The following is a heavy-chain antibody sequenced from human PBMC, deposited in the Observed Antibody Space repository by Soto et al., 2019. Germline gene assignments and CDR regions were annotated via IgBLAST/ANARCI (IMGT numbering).Heavy chain of an antibody. D-gene: IGHD3-10*01. J-gene: IGHJ4*02. CDR3: ATTSYYGSGSYGLDY. Sequence: SLTCTVSGGYISSGGHYWSWIRQNPGKGLEWIGYIYYSGSTYYNPSLKSRVSISVDTSKNQFSLKLRPVIAADTAVYYCATTSYYGSGSYGLDYWGQGTLVTVSS. V-gene: IGHV4-31*03. CDR2: IYYSGST. CDR1: GGYISSGGHY.